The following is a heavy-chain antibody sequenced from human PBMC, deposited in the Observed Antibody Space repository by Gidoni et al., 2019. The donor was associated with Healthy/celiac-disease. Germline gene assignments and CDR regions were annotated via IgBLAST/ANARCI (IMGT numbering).Heavy chain of an antibody. CDR2: ISGSGGST. Sequence: AISGSGGSTYYADSVKGRFTISRDNSKNTRYLQMNSLRAEDTAVYYCAKDTDWGSAAYYYYGIDVWGQGTTVTVSS. D-gene: IGHD7-27*01. CDR3: AKDTDWGSAAYYYYGIDV. V-gene: IGHV3-23*01. J-gene: IGHJ6*02.